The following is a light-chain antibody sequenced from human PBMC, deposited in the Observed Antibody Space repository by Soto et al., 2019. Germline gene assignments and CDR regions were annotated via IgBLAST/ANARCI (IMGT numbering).Light chain of an antibody. CDR2: EVS. CDR1: SSDVGGYNY. J-gene: IGLJ3*02. CDR3: SSYTVRRSWV. Sequence: QSALTQPASVSGSPGQSITISCTGTSSDVGGYNYVSWYQQHPGKAPKLMIYEVSNRPSGVSNRFSGSKSGNTASLTISGLQAEDEADDYCSSYTVRRSWVFGGGTKVTV. V-gene: IGLV2-14*01.